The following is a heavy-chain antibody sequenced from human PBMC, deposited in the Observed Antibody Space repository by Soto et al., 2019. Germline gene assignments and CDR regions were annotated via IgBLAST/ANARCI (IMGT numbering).Heavy chain of an antibody. CDR3: ARGGGVGLVAGAFDI. D-gene: IGHD3-16*01. Sequence: SVKVSCKASGGTFSSYTISRVRQAPGQGLEWMGRIIPILGTANYAQKFQGRVTITADESTSTAYMELSSLRSEDTAVYYCARGGGVGLVAGAFDIWGQGTMVTV. V-gene: IGHV1-69*08. CDR2: IIPILGTA. CDR1: GGTFSSYT. J-gene: IGHJ3*02.